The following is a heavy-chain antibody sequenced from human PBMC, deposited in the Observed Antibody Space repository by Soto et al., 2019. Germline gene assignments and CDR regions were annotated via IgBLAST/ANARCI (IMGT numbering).Heavy chain of an antibody. J-gene: IGHJ6*02. V-gene: IGHV1-58*01. CDR3: AVLPAGPELTGTTPYYYYYGMDV. CDR1: GFTFTSSA. Sequence: ASVKVSCKASGFTFTSSAVQWVRQARGQRLEWIGWIVVGSGNTNYAQKFQERVTITRDMSTSTAYMELSSLRSEDTAVYYCAVLPAGPELTGTTPYYYYYGMDVWGQGTTVTVSS. D-gene: IGHD1-20*01. CDR2: IVVGSGNT.